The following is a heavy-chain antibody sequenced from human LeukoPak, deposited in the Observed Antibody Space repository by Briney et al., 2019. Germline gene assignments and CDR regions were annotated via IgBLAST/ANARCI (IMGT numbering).Heavy chain of an antibody. Sequence: GGSLRLSCAASGFTFSDYYMSWIRQAPGKGLEWVSYISSSGSTIYYADSVKGRFTISRDNAKNSLYLQMNSLRAEDTAAYYCARVRRDGYVLGIFDYWGQGTLVTVSS. CDR1: GFTFSDYY. D-gene: IGHD5-24*01. CDR2: ISSSGSTI. J-gene: IGHJ4*02. V-gene: IGHV3-11*04. CDR3: ARVRRDGYVLGIFDY.